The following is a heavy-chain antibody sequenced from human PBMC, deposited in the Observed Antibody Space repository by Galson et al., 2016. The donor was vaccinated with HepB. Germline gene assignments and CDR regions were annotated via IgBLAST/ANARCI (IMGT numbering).Heavy chain of an antibody. CDR2: ISSSSSYI. V-gene: IGHV3-21*01. Sequence: SLRLSCAASGFTFSSYSMNWVRQAPGKGLEWVSSISSSSSYIYYADSVKGRFTISRDNAKNSRYLHMNSLRAEETAVYYCARAEGAVTDAFDIWGQGTMVTVSS. CDR1: GFTFSSYS. J-gene: IGHJ3*02. D-gene: IGHD4-17*01. CDR3: ARAEGAVTDAFDI.